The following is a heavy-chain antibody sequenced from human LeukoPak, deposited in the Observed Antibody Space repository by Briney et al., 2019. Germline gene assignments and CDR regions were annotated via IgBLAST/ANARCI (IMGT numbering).Heavy chain of an antibody. J-gene: IGHJ4*02. CDR1: GGSISSSSYY. V-gene: IGHV4-39*01. CDR3: ARLVRFAFGY. Sequence: PSETLSLTCTVSGGSISSSSYYWGWICQPPGKGLEWIGSIYYSGSTYYNPSLKSRVTISVDTSKNQFSLKLSSVTAADTAVYYCARLVRFAFGYWGQGTLVTVSS. CDR2: IYYSGST. D-gene: IGHD6-6*01.